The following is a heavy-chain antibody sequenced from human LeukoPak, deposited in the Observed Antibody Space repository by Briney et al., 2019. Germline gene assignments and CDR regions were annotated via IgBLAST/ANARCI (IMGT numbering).Heavy chain of an antibody. CDR2: ISSSGGTT. CDR3: AKLWFGELLLYDS. V-gene: IGHV3-23*01. D-gene: IGHD3-10*01. J-gene: IGHJ4*02. CDR1: GFTFSNYA. Sequence: PGGSPRLSCAASGFTFSNYAMTWVRQAPGKGLEWVSGISSSGGTTYYADSVKGRFTISRDNSKDTLYLHINSLRAEDTAVYYCAKLWFGELLLYDSWGQGTLVTVSS.